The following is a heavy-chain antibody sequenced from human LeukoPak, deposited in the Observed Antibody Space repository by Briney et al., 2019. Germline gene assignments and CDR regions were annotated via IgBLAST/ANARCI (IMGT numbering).Heavy chain of an antibody. CDR1: GFTFSSYA. J-gene: IGHJ6*02. V-gene: IGHV3-23*01. Sequence: PGRSLRLSCAASGFTFSSYAMSWVRQAPGKGLEWVSAISGSGGSTYYADSVKGRFTISRDNSKNTLYLQMNSLRAEDTAVYYCAKDPSFHYYGSGSYGHYYGMDVWGQGTTVTVSS. D-gene: IGHD3-10*01. CDR2: ISGSGGST. CDR3: AKDPSFHYYGSGSYGHYYGMDV.